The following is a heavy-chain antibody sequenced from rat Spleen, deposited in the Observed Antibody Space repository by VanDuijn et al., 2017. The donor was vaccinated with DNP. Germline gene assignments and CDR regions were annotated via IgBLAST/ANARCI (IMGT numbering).Heavy chain of an antibody. CDR1: GFTFRDFY. D-gene: IGHD4-1*01. V-gene: IGHV5-22*01. CDR2: ITNGGSST. J-gene: IGHJ3*01. CDR3: TTGGAGAY. Sequence: EVQLVESGGGLVQPGGSLRLSCVASGFTFRDFYMAWVRQAPKKGLEWVASITNGGSSTYYGDSVKGRFTISRDNAKSTLYLQMDSLRSEDTATYYCTTGGAGAYWGQGTLVTVSS.